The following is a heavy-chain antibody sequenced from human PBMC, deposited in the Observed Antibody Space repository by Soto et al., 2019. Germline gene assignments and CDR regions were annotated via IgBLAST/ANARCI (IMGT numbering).Heavy chain of an antibody. J-gene: IGHJ4*02. D-gene: IGHD3-22*01. CDR3: ARTYYYDSSGYYQYYFDY. CDR1: GFTVSSNY. Sequence: GGSLRLSCAASGFTVSSNYMSWVRQAPGKGLEWVSVIYSGGSTYYADSVKGRFTISRDNSKNTLYLQMNSLRAEDTAVYYCARTYYYDSSGYYQYYFDYWGQGPLVTVSS. CDR2: IYSGGST. V-gene: IGHV3-53*01.